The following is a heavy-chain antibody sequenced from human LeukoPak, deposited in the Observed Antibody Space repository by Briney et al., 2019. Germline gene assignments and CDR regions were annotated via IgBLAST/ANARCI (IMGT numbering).Heavy chain of an antibody. Sequence: GTSVKVSCKASGFTFTSSAMQWVRQARGQRLEWIGWIVVGSGNTNYAQKFQERVTITRDMSTSTAYMELSSLRSEDTAVYYCAAGSHQGEYGMDVWGQGTTVTVSS. J-gene: IGHJ6*02. D-gene: IGHD3-10*01. CDR1: GFTFTSSA. CDR3: AAGSHQGEYGMDV. CDR2: IVVGSGNT. V-gene: IGHV1-58*02.